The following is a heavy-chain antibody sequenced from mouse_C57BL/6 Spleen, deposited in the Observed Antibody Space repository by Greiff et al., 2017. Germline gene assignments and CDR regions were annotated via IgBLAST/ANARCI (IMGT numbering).Heavy chain of an antibody. J-gene: IGHJ4*01. CDR1: GYTFTSYW. CDR3: ARGYRDYDGEYAMDY. CDR2: IYPSDSET. V-gene: IGHV1-61*01. D-gene: IGHD2-4*01. Sequence: QVQLQQPGAELVRPGSSVKLSCKASGYTFTSYWMDWVKQRPGQGLEWIGNIYPSDSETHYNQKFKDKATLTVDKSYSTAYMQLSSLTSEDSAVYYYARGYRDYDGEYAMDYWGQGTSVTVSS.